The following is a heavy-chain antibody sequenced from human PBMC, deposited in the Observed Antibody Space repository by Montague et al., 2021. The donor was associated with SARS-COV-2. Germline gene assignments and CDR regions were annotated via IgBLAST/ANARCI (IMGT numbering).Heavy chain of an antibody. CDR1: GFSFRSYS. J-gene: IGHJ4*02. CDR3: VREGLAGTWYYFVY. Sequence: SLRLSCAASGFSFRSYSMNWVRQAPGKGLEWVSYISSSGDIIYQADSVKGRFTISRDNAKNSLYLQMHSLRDEDTAVYYCVREGLAGTWYYFVYWGQGTLVTVSS. V-gene: IGHV3-48*02. D-gene: IGHD6-19*01. CDR2: ISSSGDII.